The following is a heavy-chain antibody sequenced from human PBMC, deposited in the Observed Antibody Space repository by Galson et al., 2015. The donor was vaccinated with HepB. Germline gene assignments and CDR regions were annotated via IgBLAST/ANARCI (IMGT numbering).Heavy chain of an antibody. CDR2: IIPIFGTA. Sequence: SVKVSCKASGGTFSRYAISWVRQAPGQGLEWMGGIIPIFGTANYAQKFQGRVTITADESTSTAYMELSSLRSEDTAVYYCAREMTTVTTWFDPWGQGTLVTVSS. CDR3: AREMTTVTTWFDP. CDR1: GGTFSRYA. J-gene: IGHJ5*02. V-gene: IGHV1-69*13. D-gene: IGHD4-11*01.